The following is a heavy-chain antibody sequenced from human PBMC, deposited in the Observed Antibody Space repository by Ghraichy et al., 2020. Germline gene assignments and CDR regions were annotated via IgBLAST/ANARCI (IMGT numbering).Heavy chain of an antibody. CDR1: RFNFSNYA. J-gene: IGHJ6*02. Sequence: GGSLRLSCAASRFNFSNYAMTWVRQAPGKGLEWVSAISGSGGSTYYADSGKDRFTISRDNSKNTLYLQMNSLRAEDTAVYYCAKLFPRIVVVPAAGMYVWGQGTTVTVS. CDR3: AKLFPRIVVVPAAGMYV. D-gene: IGHD2-2*01. CDR2: ISGSGGST. V-gene: IGHV3-23*01.